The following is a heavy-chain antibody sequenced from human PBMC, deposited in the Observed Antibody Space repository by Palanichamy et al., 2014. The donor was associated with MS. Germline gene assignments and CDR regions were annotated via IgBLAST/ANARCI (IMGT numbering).Heavy chain of an antibody. CDR3: ASGGVKAGDY. CDR1: AFTFSSYW. CDR2: IKEDGSDK. D-gene: IGHD3-16*01. J-gene: IGHJ4*02. V-gene: IGHV3-7*01. Sequence: EVHLVESGGGLVQPGGSLRLSCAASAFTFSSYWMSWVRQGSREGGWEWVANIKEDGSDKYYVDSVKGRFTISRDNAKNSLYLQMNSLRVEDTAVYYCASGGVKAGDYWGQGTLVTVSS.